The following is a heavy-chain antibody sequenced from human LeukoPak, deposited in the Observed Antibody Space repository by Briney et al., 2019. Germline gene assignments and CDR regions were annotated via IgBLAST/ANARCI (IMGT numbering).Heavy chain of an antibody. CDR2: IYYSGST. Sequence: SETLSLTCTVSGGSLSSYYWSWVRQPPGKGLEWIGYIYYSGSTNYNPSLKSRVTISVDTSKNQFSLKLSSVTAVDTAVYYCARSWFGEGGRYFDYWGQGTLVTVSS. CDR1: GGSLSSYY. J-gene: IGHJ4*02. V-gene: IGHV4-59*01. CDR3: ARSWFGEGGRYFDY. D-gene: IGHD3-10*01.